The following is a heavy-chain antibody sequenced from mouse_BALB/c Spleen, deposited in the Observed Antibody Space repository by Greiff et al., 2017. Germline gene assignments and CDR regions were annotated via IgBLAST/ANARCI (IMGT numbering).Heavy chain of an antibody. J-gene: IGHJ4*01. CDR1: GFTFSDYY. V-gene: IGHV5-4*02. Sequence: EVKLVESGGGLVKPGGSLKLSCAASGFTFSDYYMYWVRQTPEKRLEWVATISDGGSYTYYPDSVKGRFTISRDNAKNNLYLQMSSLKSEDTAMYYCARDLSHAMDYWGQGTSVTVSS. CDR2: ISDGGSYT. CDR3: ARDLSHAMDY. D-gene: IGHD1-1*01.